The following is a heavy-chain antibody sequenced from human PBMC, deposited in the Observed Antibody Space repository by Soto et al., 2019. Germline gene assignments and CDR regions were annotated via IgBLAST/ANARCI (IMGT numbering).Heavy chain of an antibody. Sequence: EVQLLESGGGLVQPGGSLILSCTASGFTFSGYAMSWVRQSPGKELEWVAAITGDGHRTYYADSVEGRFTISRDNSKKTLFLQMNSLRPEDTAIYHCAKRDYYDSATFSPLFESWGQGVLVTVSS. V-gene: IGHV3-23*01. J-gene: IGHJ4*02. CDR2: ITGDGHRT. CDR1: GFTFSGYA. D-gene: IGHD3-22*01. CDR3: AKRDYYDSATFSPLFES.